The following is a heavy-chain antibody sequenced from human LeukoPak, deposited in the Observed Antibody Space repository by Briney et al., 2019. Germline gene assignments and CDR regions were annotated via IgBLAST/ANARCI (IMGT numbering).Heavy chain of an antibody. V-gene: IGHV3-30*02. CDR3: GEDGESGIQYTQCYFDY. CDR2: IRYDGSNK. D-gene: IGHD1-1*01. J-gene: IGHJ4*02. Sequence: GESLTLSCAASGFSFSDYDMYWVRQTPGKELEWVAFIRYDGSNKFYADSVKGRFTISRDNSYNTVSLQMTGLRAEDTAVYYCGEDGESGIQYTQCYFDYWGQGTLVTVSS. CDR1: GFSFSDYD.